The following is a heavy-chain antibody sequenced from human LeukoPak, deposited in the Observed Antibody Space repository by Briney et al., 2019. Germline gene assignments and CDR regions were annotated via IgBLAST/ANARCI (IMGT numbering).Heavy chain of an antibody. V-gene: IGHV3-48*03. J-gene: IGHJ4*02. D-gene: IGHD3-22*01. Sequence: GGSLRLSCAASGFTFSSYEMNWVRQAPGKGLEWVSYISSSGNTIYYADSVKGRFTISRDNAKNSLYLQMNSLRAEDTAVYYCARETKGSYYYDSSGYYSLWGQGTLVTVSS. CDR3: ARETKGSYYYDSSGYYSL. CDR1: GFTFSSYE. CDR2: ISSSGNTI.